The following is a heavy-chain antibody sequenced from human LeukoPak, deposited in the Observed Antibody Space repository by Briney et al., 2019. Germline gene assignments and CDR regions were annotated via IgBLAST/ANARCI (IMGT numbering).Heavy chain of an antibody. CDR2: IYYSGST. J-gene: IGHJ4*02. V-gene: IGHV4-59*01. D-gene: IGHD3-9*01. CDR1: GGSISSYY. CDR3: ARYSRGPLRYFDWLLPYYFDY. Sequence: SETLSLTCTVSGGSISSYYWSWIRQPPGKGLEWIGYIYYSGSTNYNPSLKSRVTISVDTSKNQFSLKLSSVTAADTAVYYCARYSRGPLRYFDWLLPYYFDYWGQGTLVTVSS.